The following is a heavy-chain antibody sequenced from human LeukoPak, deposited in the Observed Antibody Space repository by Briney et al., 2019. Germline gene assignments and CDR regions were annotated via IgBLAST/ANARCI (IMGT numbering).Heavy chain of an antibody. CDR1: GFTFNNAW. CDR2: IKSKNDGGTT. CDR3: TTDVVGYGSSGYYKMVDY. D-gene: IGHD3-22*01. V-gene: IGHV3-15*01. Sequence: PGGSLRLSCAASGFTFNNAWMNWVRQAPGKGLEWVGRIKSKNDGGTTDYAAPVKGRFTISRDDSKNTLYLQMNSLKTEDTAVYYCTTDVVGYGSSGYYKMVDYWGQGTLVTVSS. J-gene: IGHJ4*02.